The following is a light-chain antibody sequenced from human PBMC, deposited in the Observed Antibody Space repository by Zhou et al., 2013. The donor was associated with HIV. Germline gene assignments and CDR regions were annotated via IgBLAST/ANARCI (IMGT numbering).Light chain of an antibody. Sequence: EFVLTQSPGTLSLSPGERATLSCRTSQSVTSNFLAWYQQKPGQAPRLLIYGASTRATGIPARFSGSGSGTEFTLTISSMQSEDFAVYYCQQYSNWCSFGGGTKVEIK. CDR1: QSVTSN. CDR2: GAS. J-gene: IGKJ4*01. V-gene: IGKV3-15*01. CDR3: QQYSNWCS.